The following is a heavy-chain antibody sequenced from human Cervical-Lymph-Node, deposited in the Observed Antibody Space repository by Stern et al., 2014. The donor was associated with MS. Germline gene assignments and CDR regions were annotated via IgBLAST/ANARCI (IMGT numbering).Heavy chain of an antibody. CDR1: GYTFTIYA. Sequence: VQLVQSGSELKKPGASVKVSCKTSGYTFTIYAMNWVRQAPGQGLEWIGWINTNTGNPTYAQGFTGRFVFSLDTSVSTAYMQINSLKAEDTAVYYCARGGSTDAFDIWGQGTMVTVSS. V-gene: IGHV7-4-1*02. D-gene: IGHD3-16*01. J-gene: IGHJ3*02. CDR3: ARGGSTDAFDI. CDR2: INTNTGNP.